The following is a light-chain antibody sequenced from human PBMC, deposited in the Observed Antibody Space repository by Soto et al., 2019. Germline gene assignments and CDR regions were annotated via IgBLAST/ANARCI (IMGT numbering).Light chain of an antibody. CDR3: QQYGSSPLIT. CDR1: QSVSSSY. J-gene: IGKJ5*01. Sequence: EIVLTQSPGTLSLSPGERATLSCRASQSVSSSYLAWYQQKPGQAPRLLIYGASSRATGIPERFSGSGSGTDFTLTISRLEPEDFAVYYCQQYGSSPLITFGQGTRLEI. CDR2: GAS. V-gene: IGKV3-20*01.